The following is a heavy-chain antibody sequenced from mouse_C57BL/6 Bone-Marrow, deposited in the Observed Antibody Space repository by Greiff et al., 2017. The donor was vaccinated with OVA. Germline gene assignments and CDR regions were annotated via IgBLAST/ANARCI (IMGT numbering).Heavy chain of an antibody. D-gene: IGHD2-3*01. CDR2: IWRGGST. CDR1: GFSLTSYG. J-gene: IGHJ3*01. CDR3: AKNEEDGYYEAWFAD. Sequence: QVQLQQSGPGLVQPSQSLSITCTVSGFSLTSYGVHWVRQSPGKGLEWLGVIWRGGSTDYNAAFMSRLSITKDNSKSQVFFKMNSLQADDTAIYYCAKNEEDGYYEAWFADWGQGTLVTVSA. V-gene: IGHV2-5*01.